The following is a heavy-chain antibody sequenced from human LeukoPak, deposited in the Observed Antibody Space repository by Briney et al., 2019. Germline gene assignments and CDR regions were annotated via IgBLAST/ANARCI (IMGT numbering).Heavy chain of an antibody. Sequence: SVKVSCKASGYTFTGYYMHWVRQAPGQGLEWMGRIIPIFGTANYAQKFQGRVTITTDESTSTAYMELSSLRSEDTAVYYCARSDYYDSSGYYYWGQGTLVTVSS. V-gene: IGHV1-69*05. CDR3: ARSDYYDSSGYYY. J-gene: IGHJ4*02. D-gene: IGHD3-22*01. CDR1: GYTFTGYY. CDR2: IIPIFGTA.